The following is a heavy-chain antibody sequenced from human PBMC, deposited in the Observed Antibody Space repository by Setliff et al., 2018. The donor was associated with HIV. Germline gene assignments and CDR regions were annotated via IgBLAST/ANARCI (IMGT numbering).Heavy chain of an antibody. CDR3: AKDLVYYDSSGDLDY. Sequence: GGSLRLSCAASGFTFSSSEMNWVHQAPGKGLEWVANIKEDGSEKYYVDSVKGRFTISRDNAENSLYLQMNSLTAEDTAVYYCAKDLVYYDSSGDLDYWGQGTLVTVSS. CDR2: IKEDGSEK. D-gene: IGHD3-22*01. V-gene: IGHV3-7*05. J-gene: IGHJ4*02. CDR1: GFTFSSSE.